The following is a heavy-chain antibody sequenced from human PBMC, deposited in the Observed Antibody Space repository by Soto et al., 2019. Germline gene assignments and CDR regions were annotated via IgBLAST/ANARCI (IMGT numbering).Heavy chain of an antibody. CDR3: TTGRSSKDY. J-gene: IGHJ4*02. D-gene: IGHD2-15*01. CDR2: IKSKADGGTT. V-gene: IGHV3-15*01. CDR1: GFIFSNAW. Sequence: LRLSCAASGFIFSNAWMSWVRQAPGKGLEWVGRIKSKADGGTTNYAAPVKGRFNISRDGSKNTLYLQMNGLKTEDTAVYYCTTGRSSKDYCGQGTLVTVSS.